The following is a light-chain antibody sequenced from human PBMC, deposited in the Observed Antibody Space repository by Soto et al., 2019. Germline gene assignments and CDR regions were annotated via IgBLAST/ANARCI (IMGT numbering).Light chain of an antibody. Sequence: DILMTQSPSSLSASVGDRVTITCRAGQTISRFLNWYQHKPGKAPQLLIYSASTLQRGVPSRFSGSGSGTDFTLTISSLQPEDFATYYCQQSFGAPRTFGQGTKVDIK. CDR2: SAS. V-gene: IGKV1-39*01. J-gene: IGKJ1*01. CDR3: QQSFGAPRT. CDR1: QTISRF.